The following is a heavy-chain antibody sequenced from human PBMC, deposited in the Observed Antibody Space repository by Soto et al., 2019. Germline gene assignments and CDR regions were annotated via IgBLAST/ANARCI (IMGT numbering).Heavy chain of an antibody. CDR2: IHYGGST. CDR1: GDSISSGNYY. V-gene: IGHV4-31*03. D-gene: IGHD1-26*01. Sequence: QVQLQESGPGLVRHSQTLSLTCTVSGDSISSGNYYWSWIRQHPGKGLEWIGYIHYGGSTYNNPSLKRRVIISEAASKNQFSLKLTFVTAAATAVYYCGRSRGVYYYYMDVWGKGTTVTVSS. J-gene: IGHJ6*03. CDR3: GRSRGVYYYYMDV.